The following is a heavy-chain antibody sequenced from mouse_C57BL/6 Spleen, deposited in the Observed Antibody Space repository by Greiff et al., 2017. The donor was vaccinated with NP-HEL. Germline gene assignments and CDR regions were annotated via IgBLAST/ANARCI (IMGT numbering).Heavy chain of an antibody. CDR2: INPNNGGT. V-gene: IGHV1-22*01. D-gene: IGHD3-2*02. CDR1: GYTFTDYN. CDR3: APTAQAAGFAY. J-gene: IGHJ3*01. Sequence: VQLQQSGPELVKPGASVKMSCKASGYTFTDYNMHWVKQSHGKSLEWIGYINPNNGGTSYNQKFKGKATLTVNKSSSTAYMELRSLTSEDSAVYYCAPTAQAAGFAYWGQGTLVTVSA.